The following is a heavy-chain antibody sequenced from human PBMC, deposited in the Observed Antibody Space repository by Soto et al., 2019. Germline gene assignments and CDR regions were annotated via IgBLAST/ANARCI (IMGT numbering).Heavy chain of an antibody. Sequence: PEESLKISCKGSGYSFTSYWISWVRQMPGKGLGWMGRIDPSDSYTNYSPSFQGHVTISADKSISTAYLQWSSLKASDTAMYYSASLSDTAMVRASGTKMGYWVQGTVLTVSS. J-gene: IGHJ4*02. V-gene: IGHV5-10-1*01. CDR1: GYSFTSYW. CDR2: IDPSDSYT. CDR3: ASLSDTAMVRASGTKMGY. D-gene: IGHD5-18*01.